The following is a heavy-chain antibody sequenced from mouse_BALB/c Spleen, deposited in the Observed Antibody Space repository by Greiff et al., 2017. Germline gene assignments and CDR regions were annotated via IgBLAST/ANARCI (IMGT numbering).Heavy chain of an antibody. Sequence: VQLQQSGPGLVQPSQSLSITCTVSGFSLTSYGVHWVRQSPGKGLEWLGVIWSGGSTDYNAAFISRLSISKDNSKSQVFFKMNSLQANDTAIYYCARNKGYYGHYAMDYWGQGTSGTVSS. CDR2: IWSGGST. V-gene: IGHV2-2*02. CDR3: ARNKGYYGHYAMDY. CDR1: GFSLTSYG. J-gene: IGHJ4*01. D-gene: IGHD1-1*01.